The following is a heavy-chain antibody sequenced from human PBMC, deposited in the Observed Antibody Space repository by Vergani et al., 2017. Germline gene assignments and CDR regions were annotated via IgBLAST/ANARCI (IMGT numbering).Heavy chain of an antibody. J-gene: IGHJ5*02. Sequence: EVQLVQSGAEVKKPGESLRISCKGSGYSFTSYWISWVRQMPGKGLEWMGRIDPSDSYTNYSPSFRGHVTISADKSISTAYLQWSSLKASDTAMYYCARVGWSYYDSSGYYYAPGGWFDPWGQGTLVTVSS. CDR3: ARVGWSYYDSSGYYYAPGGWFDP. D-gene: IGHD3-22*01. V-gene: IGHV5-10-1*03. CDR2: IDPSDSYT. CDR1: GYSFTSYW.